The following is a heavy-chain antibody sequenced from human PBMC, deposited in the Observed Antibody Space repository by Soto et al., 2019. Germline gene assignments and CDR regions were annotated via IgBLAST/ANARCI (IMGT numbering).Heavy chain of an antibody. CDR1: GFTVSSSY. Sequence: EMQLVESGGGLVQPGGSLRLSCAASGFTVSSSYMGWVRRAPGKGLEWVSSIYVDGRTYYADSVKDRFTISTDNSQDTLYLQMNSLRGEDAAIYYCARHVGSYWYFDLWGRGTQVAVSS. CDR3: ARHVGSYWYFDL. CDR2: IYVDGRT. J-gene: IGHJ2*01. D-gene: IGHD1-26*01. V-gene: IGHV3-66*04.